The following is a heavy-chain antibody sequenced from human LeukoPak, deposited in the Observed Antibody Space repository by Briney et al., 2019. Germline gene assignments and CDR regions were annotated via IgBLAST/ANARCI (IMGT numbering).Heavy chain of an antibody. V-gene: IGHV3-23*01. J-gene: IGHJ4*02. CDR3: AAHYGDYAAFDY. CDR1: GFTFSSYA. CDR2: ISASGGSI. Sequence: GGSLRLSCAASGFTFSSYAMSWVRQSPGEGQQWVSTISASGGSIYYTDSVEGRFTISRDNSKNTLYMQMYGLRAEDTAVYYCAAHYGDYAAFDYWGQGTQVTASS. D-gene: IGHD4-17*01.